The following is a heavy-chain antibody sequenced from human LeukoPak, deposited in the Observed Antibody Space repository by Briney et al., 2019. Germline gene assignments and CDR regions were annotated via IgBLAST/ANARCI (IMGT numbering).Heavy chain of an antibody. V-gene: IGHV1-18*01. CDR2: ISGYSGKT. J-gene: IGHJ4*02. D-gene: IGHD5-12*01. Sequence: ASVTVSCTASGYTFTRYGLSWVRQAPGQGLEWMGWISGYSGKTNYAQKLQGRVTMTTDTSTSTAYMELRSLRSDDTAVYYCARGYNGYAPHDYWGQGTLVTVSS. CDR3: ARGYNGYAPHDY. CDR1: GYTFTRYG.